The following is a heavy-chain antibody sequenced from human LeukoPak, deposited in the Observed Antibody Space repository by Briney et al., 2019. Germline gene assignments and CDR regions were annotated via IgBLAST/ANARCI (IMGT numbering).Heavy chain of an antibody. Sequence: SETLSLTCTVSGGSISSSSYYWAWIRQPPGQGLEWIGTIYYSGSTNSNPSLKSRVTVSLDKSKNHLSLNLTSVTAAGTAVYYCSRENGAFSPFGYWGQGSLVTVPS. CDR1: GGSISSSSYY. V-gene: IGHV4-39*07. J-gene: IGHJ4*02. CDR3: SRENGAFSPFGY. D-gene: IGHD2-8*01. CDR2: IYYSGST.